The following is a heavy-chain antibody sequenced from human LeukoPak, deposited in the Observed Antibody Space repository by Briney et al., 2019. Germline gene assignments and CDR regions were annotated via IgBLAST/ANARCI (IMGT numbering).Heavy chain of an antibody. D-gene: IGHD3-9*01. J-gene: IGHJ4*02. Sequence: SVKVSCKASGGTFSSYAISWVRQAPGQGLEWMGGIIPIFGTANYAQKFQGRVTITADESTSTAYMELSSLRSEDTALYYCAKGGYILTGTMEDYFDYWGQGTLVTVSS. V-gene: IGHV1-69*01. CDR3: AKGGYILTGTMEDYFDY. CDR1: GGTFSSYA. CDR2: IIPIFGTA.